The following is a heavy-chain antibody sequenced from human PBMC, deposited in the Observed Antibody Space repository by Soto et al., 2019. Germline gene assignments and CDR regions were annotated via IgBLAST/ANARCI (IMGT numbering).Heavy chain of an antibody. CDR3: ASGPYWGSNCWFDY. Sequence: SVKVSCKASGLTFCTSAVQWVRQARGQGLEWIGWIVVGSGNTNYAQKFQERVTITRDMSTNTAYMELTSLRSEDTAVYYCASGPYWGSNCWFDYWGQGILVTVSS. D-gene: IGHD2-21*02. J-gene: IGHJ4*02. CDR1: GLTFCTSA. CDR2: IVVGSGNT. V-gene: IGHV1-58*01.